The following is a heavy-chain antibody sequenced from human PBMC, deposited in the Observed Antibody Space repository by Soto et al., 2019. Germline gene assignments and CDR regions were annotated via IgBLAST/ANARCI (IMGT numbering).Heavy chain of an antibody. CDR1: GGSISSYC. D-gene: IGHD6-13*01. CDR3: ARGIAAAC. CDR2: IYYSGST. J-gene: IGHJ4*02. Sequence: SETLSLTCTVSGGSISSYCWSWIRQPPGKGLEWIGYIYYSGSTNYNPSLKSRVTISVDTSKNQFSLKLSSVTAADTAVYYCARGIAAACWGQGTLVTVSS. V-gene: IGHV4-59*01.